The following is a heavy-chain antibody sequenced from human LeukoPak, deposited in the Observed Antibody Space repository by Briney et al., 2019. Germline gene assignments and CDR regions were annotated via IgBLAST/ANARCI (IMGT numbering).Heavy chain of an antibody. D-gene: IGHD2-2*01. V-gene: IGHV4-31*03. CDR1: AGSINSGGYF. J-gene: IGHJ4*02. Sequence: PSETLSLTCTVSAGSINSGGYFCTWVRQHPGEGLEWIGYIWNSGNSYYNPSLSSRVIISADSSKSTFSLKLSSVTAADTAVYYCARYHCGSTYCPGVDFYGQGTLVTISS. CDR2: IWNSGNS. CDR3: ARYHCGSTYCPGVDF.